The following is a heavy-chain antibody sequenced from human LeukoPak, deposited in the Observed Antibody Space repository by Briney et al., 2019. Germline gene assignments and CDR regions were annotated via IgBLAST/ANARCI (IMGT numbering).Heavy chain of an antibody. CDR1: GYTFTSYG. CDR2: ISAYNGNT. V-gene: IGHV1-18*01. CDR3: ARAVGATTSGFFQH. D-gene: IGHD1-26*01. J-gene: IGHJ1*01. Sequence: ASVKVSCKASGYTFTSYGISWVRQAPGQGLEWMGWISAYNGNTNYAQKLQGRVTMTTDTSTSTAYMELRSLRSDDTAVYYCARAVGATTSGFFQHWGQGTLVTVSS.